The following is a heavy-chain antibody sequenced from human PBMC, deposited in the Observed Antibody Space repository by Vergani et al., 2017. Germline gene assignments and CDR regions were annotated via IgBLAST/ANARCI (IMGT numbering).Heavy chain of an antibody. D-gene: IGHD2/OR15-2a*01. CDR2: ISGSGVSA. CDR3: AREERSNTSPFVGD. J-gene: IGHJ4*02. CDR1: EFTFSNYA. Sequence: EVQLLESGGGLVQPGGSLRLTCAASEFTFSNYAMNWVRQAPGKGLEWVSGISGSGVSAYYTDSVKGRFTISRDNSKNTAYLQMNSLKAEDRATYYCAREERSNTSPFVGDWGQGTLVTVSS. V-gene: IGHV3-23*01.